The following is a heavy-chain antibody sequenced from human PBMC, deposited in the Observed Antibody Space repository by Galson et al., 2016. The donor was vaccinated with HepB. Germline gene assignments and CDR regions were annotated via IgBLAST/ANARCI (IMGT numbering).Heavy chain of an antibody. CDR1: GFMFETYW. Sequence: SLRLSCAGSGFMFETYWMSWVRRAPGKGLEWVANIKQDGSEKFYADSLRGRFTVSRDNAQNSVFLQMNSLRAEDTAVYYCAGYYDILTGYYDYWGQGTLVTVSS. CDR3: AGYYDILTGYYDY. V-gene: IGHV3-7*01. J-gene: IGHJ4*02. CDR2: IKQDGSEK. D-gene: IGHD3-9*01.